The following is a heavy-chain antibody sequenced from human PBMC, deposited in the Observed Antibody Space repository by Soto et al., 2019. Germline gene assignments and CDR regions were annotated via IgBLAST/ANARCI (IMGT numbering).Heavy chain of an antibody. J-gene: IGHJ6*02. D-gene: IGHD6-13*01. CDR2: ISSSGSTI. Sequence: GSLRVSCATSGFTLSSYEMNLVRQAPGRGLEWVSYISSSGSTIYYADSVKGRFTISRDNAKNSLYLQMESLRAEDTAVYYCARDQEAGSFFPYYYGMDVWGQGTTVTVSS. V-gene: IGHV3-48*03. CDR1: GFTLSSYE. CDR3: ARDQEAGSFFPYYYGMDV.